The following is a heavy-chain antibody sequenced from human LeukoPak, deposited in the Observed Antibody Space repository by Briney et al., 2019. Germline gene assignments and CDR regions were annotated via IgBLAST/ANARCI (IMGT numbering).Heavy chain of an antibody. D-gene: IGHD5-12*01. V-gene: IGHV4-34*01. CDR1: GGSFSDHY. J-gene: IGHJ4*02. CDR3: GPFGGYSGYDLGY. Sequence: SETLSLTCAVYGGSFSDHYWSWIRQPPGQGLEWIGEINHSGSAKYNPSLKSRVTISVDTSKNQFSLEVTSATAADTAVYYCGPFGGYSGYDLGYWGQGTLVTVSS. CDR2: INHSGSA.